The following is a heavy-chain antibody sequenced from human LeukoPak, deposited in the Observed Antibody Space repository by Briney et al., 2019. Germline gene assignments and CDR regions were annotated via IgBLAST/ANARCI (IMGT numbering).Heavy chain of an antibody. Sequence: SETLSLTCSVSGGYISSGSYYWGWFRQPPGKGLEWIGCISNTGSTYYNPSLQSRVTISVDTSKNQFSLKLSSVTAADTAVYSCAREGITPGRIDYWGQGTLVTVSS. CDR3: AREGITPGRIDY. CDR1: GGYISSGSYY. J-gene: IGHJ4*02. CDR2: ISNTGST. D-gene: IGHD2-15*01. V-gene: IGHV4-39*07.